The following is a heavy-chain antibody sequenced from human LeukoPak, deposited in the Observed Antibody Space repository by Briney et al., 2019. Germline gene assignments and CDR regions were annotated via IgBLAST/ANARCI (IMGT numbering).Heavy chain of an antibody. D-gene: IGHD1-14*01. CDR2: INPSTVYI. CDR3: ARENPIKSWDY. CDR1: GYSFTSYY. Sequence: ASVKVSCKTSGYSFTSYYMHWVRQAPGQGLEWMGVINPSTVYITYAQKFQGRVTVIRDTSTSTVYMELSRLRAEDTAVYYCARENPIKSWDYWGQEPWSPSPQ. J-gene: IGHJ4*01. V-gene: IGHV1-46*01.